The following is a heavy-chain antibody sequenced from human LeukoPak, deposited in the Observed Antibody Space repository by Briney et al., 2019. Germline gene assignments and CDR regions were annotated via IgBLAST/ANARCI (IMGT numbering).Heavy chain of an antibody. Sequence: ASVTVSCKVSGYTLTELSMHWVRQAPGKGLEWMGGFDPEDGETIYTQKFQGRVTMTEDTSTDTAYMELSSLSSEDTAVYYCATGIFGVVKCFDYLGQGTLVTVSS. CDR1: GYTLTELS. V-gene: IGHV1-24*01. J-gene: IGHJ4*02. D-gene: IGHD3-3*01. CDR3: ATGIFGVVKCFDY. CDR2: FDPEDGET.